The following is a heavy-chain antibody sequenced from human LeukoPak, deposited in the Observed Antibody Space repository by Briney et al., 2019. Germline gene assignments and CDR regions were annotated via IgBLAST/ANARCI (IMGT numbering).Heavy chain of an antibody. CDR1: GFTFNTAW. V-gene: IGHV3-15*01. Sequence: GGSLRLSCAASGFTFNTAWMSWVRQAPGKGLEWVGRIKGKTDAGTTDHAAPVKGRFTISRDDSKNTLYLQMNSLKTEDTAVYYCTTDGDYGDGLRGDYWGQGTLVTVSS. CDR2: IKGKTDAGTT. D-gene: IGHD4-17*01. CDR3: TTDGDYGDGLRGDY. J-gene: IGHJ4*02.